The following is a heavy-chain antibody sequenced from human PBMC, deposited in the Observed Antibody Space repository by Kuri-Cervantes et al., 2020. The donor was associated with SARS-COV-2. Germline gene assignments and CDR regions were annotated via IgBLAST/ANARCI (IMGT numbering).Heavy chain of an antibody. Sequence: GESLKISCTASGFIFSDYYMTWIRQAPGKGLEWVSYISSSSNTIYYADSVKGRFIISRDNAKNSLYLQMNSLRAEDTAVYFCARDFGYLDVWGKGTTVTVSS. CDR1: GFIFSDYY. CDR3: ARDFGYLDV. D-gene: IGHD3-10*01. V-gene: IGHV3-11*04. CDR2: ISSSSNTI. J-gene: IGHJ6*03.